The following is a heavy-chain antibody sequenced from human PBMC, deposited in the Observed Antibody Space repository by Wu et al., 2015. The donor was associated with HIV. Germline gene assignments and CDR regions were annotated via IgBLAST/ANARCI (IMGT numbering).Heavy chain of an antibody. J-gene: IGHJ4*02. V-gene: IGHV1-18*01. CDR1: GYTFTDNY. CDR3: ARDNYDILTGYYIAMGPFDY. D-gene: IGHD3-9*01. CDR2: ISAYNGNT. Sequence: QVQLVQSGAEVKKPGASVKVSCKAFGYTFTDNYIHWVRQAPGQGLEWMGWISAYNGNTNYAQKLQGRVTMTTDTSTSTAYMELRSLRSDDTAVYYCARDNYDILTGYYIAMGPFDYWGQGTLVTVSS.